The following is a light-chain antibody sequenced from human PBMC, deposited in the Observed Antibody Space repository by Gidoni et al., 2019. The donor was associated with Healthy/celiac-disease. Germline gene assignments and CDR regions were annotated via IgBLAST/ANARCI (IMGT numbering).Light chain of an antibody. CDR3: NSRDSSGNHFHG. V-gene: IGLV3-19*01. Sequence: SSERTQDPAVSVALGQPVRITCQGDSLRSHYANWYQQKPGQAPVLVIYGKNNRPSGIPDRFSGSSSGKAASLTIAGAQAEDEADYYCNSRDSSGNHFHGFGGGTKLTVL. J-gene: IGLJ3*02. CDR1: SLRSHY. CDR2: GKN.